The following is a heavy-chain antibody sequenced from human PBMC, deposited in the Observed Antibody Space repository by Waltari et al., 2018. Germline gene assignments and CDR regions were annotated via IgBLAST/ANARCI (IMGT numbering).Heavy chain of an antibody. CDR2: INHSPNS. CDR3: VRLEDCTGPGGNCYSGAPFAVDV. CDR1: GGSLRGFY. D-gene: IGHD2-8*02. V-gene: IGHV4-34*01. J-gene: IGHJ6*02. Sequence: QVHLQQWGAGLLRPSETLSLICAVYGGSLRGFYWGWIRQPPGKGLEWIGEINHSPNSNYNPSLRSRVHMSIDTSQNQFSLQLTSVTAADTGVYYCVRLEDCTGPGGNCYSGAPFAVDVWGQGTTVTFPS.